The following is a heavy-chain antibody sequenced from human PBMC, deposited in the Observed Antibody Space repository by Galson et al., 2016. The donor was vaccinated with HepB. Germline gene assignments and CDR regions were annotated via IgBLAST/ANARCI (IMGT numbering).Heavy chain of an antibody. Sequence: SLRLSCAASGLSLSNLAMNWVRQAPGKGLEWVSTINDKGDYTFYADSARGRFTISRDNAKNMLYLQLNSLRAEDTAVYYCAKRDQIGGDYWGQGTPVTVSS. CDR3: AKRDQIGGDY. CDR1: GLSLSNLA. J-gene: IGHJ4*02. CDR2: INDKGDYT. V-gene: IGHV3-23*01. D-gene: IGHD3-10*01.